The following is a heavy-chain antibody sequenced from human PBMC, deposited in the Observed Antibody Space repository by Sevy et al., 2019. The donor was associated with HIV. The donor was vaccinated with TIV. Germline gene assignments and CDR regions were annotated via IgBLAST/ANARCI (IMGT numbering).Heavy chain of an antibody. CDR2: ISGTGLRT. Sequence: GGSLRLSCAASGFTFSNYAMNWVRQAPGKGLEWVSTISGTGLRTYYADSVKGRFTISRDNSKNTLYLQMNSLRAEDTAVYFCAKDLVSMASRQGYFDYWGQGTLVTVSS. CDR1: GFTFSNYA. J-gene: IGHJ4*02. CDR3: AKDLVSMASRQGYFDY. D-gene: IGHD6-6*01. V-gene: IGHV3-23*01.